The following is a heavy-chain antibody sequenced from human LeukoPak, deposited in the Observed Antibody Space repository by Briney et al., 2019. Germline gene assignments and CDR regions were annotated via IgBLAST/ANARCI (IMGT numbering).Heavy chain of an antibody. CDR2: IYSGGST. CDR3: VRVASPNYYYDSSGYYPTFGMDV. CDR1: GFTVSSNY. D-gene: IGHD3-22*01. V-gene: IGHV3-66*01. J-gene: IGHJ6*02. Sequence: GGSLRLSCAASGFTVSSNYMSWVRQAPGKGLEWVSVIYSGGSTYYADSVKGRFTISRDNSKNTLYLQMNSLRAEDTAVYYCVRVASPNYYYDSSGYYPTFGMDVWGQGTTVTVSS.